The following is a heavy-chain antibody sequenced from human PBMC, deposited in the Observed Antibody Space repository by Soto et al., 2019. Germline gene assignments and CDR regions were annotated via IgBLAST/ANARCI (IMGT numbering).Heavy chain of an antibody. CDR3: ARGPEERRGYYYYYYYYGMDV. Sequence: GGSLRLSCAASGFTFSSYAMHWVRQAPGKGLEWVAVISYDGSNKYYADSVKGRFTISRDNSKNTLYLQMNSLRAEDTAVYHCARGPEERRGYYYYYYYYGMDVWGQGTTVTVSS. CDR1: GFTFSSYA. D-gene: IGHD3-3*01. J-gene: IGHJ6*02. V-gene: IGHV3-30-3*01. CDR2: ISYDGSNK.